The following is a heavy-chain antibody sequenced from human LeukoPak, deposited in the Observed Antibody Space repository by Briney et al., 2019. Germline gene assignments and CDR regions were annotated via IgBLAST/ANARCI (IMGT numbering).Heavy chain of an antibody. J-gene: IGHJ4*02. CDR2: INSDGSST. CDR1: GFTFSSYW. Sequence: PGGSLRLSCAASGFTFSSYWMHWVRQAPGKGLVWVSRINSDGSSTSYADSVKGRFTISRDNAKNTLYLQMNSLRAEDTAVYYCARESGYYDSSGYYYAGTDYWGQGTLVTVFS. D-gene: IGHD3-22*01. V-gene: IGHV3-74*01. CDR3: ARESGYYDSSGYYYAGTDY.